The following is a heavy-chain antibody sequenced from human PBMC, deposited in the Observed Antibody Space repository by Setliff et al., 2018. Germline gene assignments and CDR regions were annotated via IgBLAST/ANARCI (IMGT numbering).Heavy chain of an antibody. CDR2: IYTSGST. V-gene: IGHV4-59*08. D-gene: IGHD3-22*01. CDR1: GGSISSYY. CDR3: ARQDRFYDRSVFVEYFQH. J-gene: IGHJ1*01. Sequence: SETLSLTCTVSGGSISSYYWSWIRQPPWKGLEWIGYIYTSGSTNYNPSLKSRVTISGDTSQNYFSLKLTSVTAADTAVYYCARQDRFYDRSVFVEYFQHWGQGALVTVSS.